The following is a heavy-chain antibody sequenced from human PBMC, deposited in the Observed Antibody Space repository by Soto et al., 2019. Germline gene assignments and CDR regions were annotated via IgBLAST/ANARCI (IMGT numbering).Heavy chain of an antibody. V-gene: IGHV4-30-2*01. CDR2: IYHSVST. D-gene: IGHD5-18*01. J-gene: IGHJ5*02. CDR1: GGSISSDYYS. Sequence: TLFLTFTVSGGSISSDYYSWSWIRQPPGKGLEWIGYIYHSVSTFYSPSLSSRVTISIDRSENQVSLNLSSVTAADTAVYYCARQTAVGRDFFDPWGQGTLVTVSS. CDR3: ARQTAVGRDFFDP.